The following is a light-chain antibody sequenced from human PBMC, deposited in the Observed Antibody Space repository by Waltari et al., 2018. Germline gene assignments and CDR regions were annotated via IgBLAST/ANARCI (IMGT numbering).Light chain of an antibody. CDR3: SSYTSSSTPVV. V-gene: IGLV2-14*01. CDR2: EVS. J-gene: IGLJ2*01. CDR1: SSAAGGYNY. Sequence: QSALTHPASVSGSPGQSIPIFCTATSSAAGGYNYVPFYQQHPGKAPKLMIYEVSNRPSGVSNRFSGSKSGNTASLTISGLQAEDEADYYCSSYTSSSTPVVFGGGTKLTVL.